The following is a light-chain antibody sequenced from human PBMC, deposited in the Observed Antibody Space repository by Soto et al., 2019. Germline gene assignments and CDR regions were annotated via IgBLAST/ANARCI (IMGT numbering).Light chain of an antibody. CDR3: CSYTRSDTLI. V-gene: IGLV2-14*03. Sequence: QSALTQPASVSGSPGQAITISCVGTIGDISDYNYVSWYQQHPGKVAKFLIYYVSNRPSGVSYRFSGTNSGNTASLTVSGLQDDNEAKYYCCSYTRSDTLILGTGTKMTAL. CDR1: IGDISDYNY. J-gene: IGLJ6*01. CDR2: YVS.